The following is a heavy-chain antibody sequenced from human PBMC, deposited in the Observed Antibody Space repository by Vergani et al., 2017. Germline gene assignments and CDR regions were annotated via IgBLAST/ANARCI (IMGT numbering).Heavy chain of an antibody. CDR1: GYTLTELS. Sequence: QVQLVQSGAEVKKPGASVKVSCKVSGYTLTELSMNWVRQAPGKGLEWMGGFDPEDGETIYAQKFQGRVTMTEDTSTDTAYMELSSLRSEDTAVYYCASLHPFWSGYYSVYYFDYWGQGTLVTVSS. CDR2: FDPEDGET. CDR3: ASLHPFWSGYYSVYYFDY. J-gene: IGHJ4*02. D-gene: IGHD3-3*01. V-gene: IGHV1-24*01.